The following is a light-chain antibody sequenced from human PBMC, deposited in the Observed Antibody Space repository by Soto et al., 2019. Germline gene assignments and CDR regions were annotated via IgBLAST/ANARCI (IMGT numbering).Light chain of an antibody. CDR2: EDN. CDR3: QSHDSTNVV. J-gene: IGLJ3*02. CDR1: SGSIARNY. Sequence: NFMLTQPHSVSESPGKTVIISCTRSSGSIARNYVQWYQQRPGSYPTIVIYEDNESPSGVPDRFSGSIDSSSNSASLTISGLKTEDEADYYCQSHDSTNVVFGGGTKLTVL. V-gene: IGLV6-57*01.